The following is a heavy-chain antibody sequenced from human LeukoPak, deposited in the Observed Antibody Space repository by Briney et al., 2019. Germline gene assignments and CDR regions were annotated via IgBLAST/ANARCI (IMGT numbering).Heavy chain of an antibody. CDR2: IIPIFGTA. CDR1: GGTCSSYA. CDR3: ARPQWLAYFDS. V-gene: IGHV1-69*13. D-gene: IGHD6-19*01. Sequence: ASVKVSCKASGGTCSSYAISWVRQAAGQGLEWWGGIIPIFGTANYAQKFQGRVTITADESTSTAYMELSSRRSEDTAVYYCARPQWLAYFDSWGQGTLVAVSS. J-gene: IGHJ4*02.